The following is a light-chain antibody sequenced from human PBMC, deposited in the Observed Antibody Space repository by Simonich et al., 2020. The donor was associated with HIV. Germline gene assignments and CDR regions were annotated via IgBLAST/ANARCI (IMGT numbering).Light chain of an antibody. CDR2: EVS. V-gene: IGLV2-8*01. Sequence: QSALTQPPSASGSPGQSVTISCPGTSNDVGGYNYVSWYQQHPDKAPKLMIYEVSKRPPGVPDRFSGSKSGNTASLTVSGLQAEDEADYYCSSYTGSSTWVFGGGTKLTVL. CDR1: SNDVGGYNY. J-gene: IGLJ3*02. CDR3: SSYTGSSTWV.